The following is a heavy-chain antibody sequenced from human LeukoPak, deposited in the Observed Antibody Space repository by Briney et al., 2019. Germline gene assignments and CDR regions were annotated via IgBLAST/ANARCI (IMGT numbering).Heavy chain of an antibody. J-gene: IGHJ3*02. CDR3: ARPKDTYYYDSSGYSSAAFDI. Sequence: ASVKVSCKASGYTFTGYYMHWVRQAPGQGLEWMGRINPNSGGTNYAQKFQGRVTMTRDTSISTAYMELSRLRSDDTAVYYCARPKDTYYYDSSGYSSAAFDIWGQGTIVTVSS. D-gene: IGHD3-22*01. CDR2: INPNSGGT. V-gene: IGHV1-2*06. CDR1: GYTFTGYY.